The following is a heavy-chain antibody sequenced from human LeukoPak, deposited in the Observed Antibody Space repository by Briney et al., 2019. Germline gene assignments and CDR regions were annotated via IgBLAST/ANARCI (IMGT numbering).Heavy chain of an antibody. CDR3: ARDGYSFGHDFDY. Sequence: GGSLRLSCAVSGFTFSSYWMHWVRQAPGKGLVWVSRINGDGRSTSYADSVKGRFTISRDNAKNTLYLQMNSLRAEDTAVYYCARDGYSFGHDFDYWGQGTLVTVSS. D-gene: IGHD5-18*01. V-gene: IGHV3-74*01. CDR1: GFTFSSYW. J-gene: IGHJ4*02. CDR2: INGDGRST.